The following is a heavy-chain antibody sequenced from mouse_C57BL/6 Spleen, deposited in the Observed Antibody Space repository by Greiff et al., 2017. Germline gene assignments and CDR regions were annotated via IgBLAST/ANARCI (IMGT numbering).Heavy chain of an antibody. D-gene: IGHD2-4*01. Sequence: VKLQQPGAELVKPGASVKLSCKASGYTFTSYWMHWVKQRPGRGLEWIGRIDPNRGGTKYNAKFKSKATLTVDKPSSTAYMQLSSLTSEDSAVYDCARDYDYSSYAMDYWGQGTSVTVSS. CDR2: IDPNRGGT. CDR3: ARDYDYSSYAMDY. J-gene: IGHJ4*01. CDR1: GYTFTSYW. V-gene: IGHV1-72*01.